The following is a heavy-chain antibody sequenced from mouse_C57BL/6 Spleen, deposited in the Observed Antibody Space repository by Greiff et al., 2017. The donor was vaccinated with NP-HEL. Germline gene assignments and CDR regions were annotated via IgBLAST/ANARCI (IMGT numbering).Heavy chain of an antibody. CDR3: SRAYYGSHWYFDV. Sequence: EVKVVESGGGLVKPGGSLKLSCAASGFTFSDYGMHWVRQAPEKGLEWVAYISSGSSTIYYADTVKGRFTISRDNAKNTLFLQMTSLRSEDTAMYYWSRAYYGSHWYFDVWGTGTTVTVSS. D-gene: IGHD1-1*01. CDR1: GFTFSDYG. J-gene: IGHJ1*03. V-gene: IGHV5-17*01. CDR2: ISSGSSTI.